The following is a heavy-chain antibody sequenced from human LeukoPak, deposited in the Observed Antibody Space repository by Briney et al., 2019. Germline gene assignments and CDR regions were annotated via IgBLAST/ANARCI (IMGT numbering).Heavy chain of an antibody. Sequence: PGGSLRLSCAASGFTFSSYSMNWVRQAPGKGLEWVSSISSSSSYIYYADSVKGRFTISRDNAKNSLYLQMNSLKAEDTAVYYCARAWVTATSDAFDIWGQGTMVTVSS. CDR1: GFTFSSYS. CDR3: ARAWVTATSDAFDI. CDR2: ISSSSSYI. J-gene: IGHJ3*02. V-gene: IGHV3-21*01. D-gene: IGHD2-21*02.